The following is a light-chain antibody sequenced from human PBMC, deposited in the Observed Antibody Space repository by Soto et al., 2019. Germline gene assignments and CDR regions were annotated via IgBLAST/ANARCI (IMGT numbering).Light chain of an antibody. Sequence: EIVLTQSPDTLSLSPGGRATLSCRASQSFTTRLAWYQQKPGQPPRLLISGASVRASGVPVRISGSGSGTDFTLTISRLEPEDFALYYCQQYGGSPITFGLGTRLEVK. CDR2: GAS. J-gene: IGKJ5*01. V-gene: IGKV3-20*01. CDR1: QSFTTR. CDR3: QQYGGSPIT.